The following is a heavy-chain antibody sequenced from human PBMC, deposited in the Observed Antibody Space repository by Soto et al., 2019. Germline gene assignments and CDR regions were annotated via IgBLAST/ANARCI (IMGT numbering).Heavy chain of an antibody. J-gene: IGHJ4*02. CDR3: ATGGSGSGYGIDY. CDR1: GFTFSSYG. CDR2: ISYDGSNK. D-gene: IGHD3-22*01. Sequence: GGSLRLSCAASGFTFSSYGMHWVRQAPGKGLEWVAVISYDGSNKYYADSVKGRFTISRDNSKNTLYLQMNSLRAEDTAVYYCATGGSGSGYGIDYWGQEALVTVSS. V-gene: IGHV3-30*03.